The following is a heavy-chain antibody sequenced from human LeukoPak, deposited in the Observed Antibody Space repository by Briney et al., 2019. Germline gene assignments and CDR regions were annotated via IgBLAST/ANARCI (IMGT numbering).Heavy chain of an antibody. CDR1: GGSISHYY. V-gene: IGHV4-34*01. J-gene: IGHJ4*02. D-gene: IGHD6-13*01. CDR3: ARGGRSYRSSWYPY. CDR2: INHSGST. Sequence: PSETLSLTCSVSGGSISHYYWSWIRQSPGKGLEWIGEINHSGSTNYNPSLKSRVTLSVDTSKNQFSLNLTSVSAADTAVYYCARGGRSYRSSWYPYWGQGNLVTVSS.